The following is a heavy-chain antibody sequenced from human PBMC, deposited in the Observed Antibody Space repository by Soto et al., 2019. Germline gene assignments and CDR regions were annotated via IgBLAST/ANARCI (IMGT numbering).Heavy chain of an antibody. CDR3: GGSFVGGTPLDP. CDR1: GYTFTSYA. V-gene: IGHV1-3*05. CDR2: INAGNGNT. Sequence: QVQLVQSGAEEKKPGASVKVSCKASGYTFTSYAMHWVRQAPGQRLEWMGWINAGNGNTKYSQKFQGRVTITRDTSENTANREWGGVRSKDTGVYYWGGSFVGGTPLDPWGQGPLSPLSS. D-gene: IGHD3-16*01. J-gene: IGHJ5*02.